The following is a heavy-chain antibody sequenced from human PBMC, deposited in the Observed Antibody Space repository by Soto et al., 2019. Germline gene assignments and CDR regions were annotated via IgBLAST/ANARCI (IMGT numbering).Heavy chain of an antibody. D-gene: IGHD2-15*01. CDR1: GYTFTSYA. CDR2: INAGNGNT. J-gene: IGHJ4*02. CDR3: ARGPGGPDGPGDY. V-gene: IGHV1-3*01. Sequence: QVQLVQSGAEVKKPGASVKVSCKASGYTFTSYAMHWVRQAPGQRLEWMGWINAGNGNTKYSQKFQGRVTITRDTSASTAFMELSSLRSEDTAVYYCARGPGGPDGPGDYWGQGTLVTVSS.